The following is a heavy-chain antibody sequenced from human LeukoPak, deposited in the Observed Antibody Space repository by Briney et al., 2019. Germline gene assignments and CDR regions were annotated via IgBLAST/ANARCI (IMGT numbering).Heavy chain of an antibody. CDR1: GFPFSAYS. CDR2: ISGSSTYM. CDR3: AKAYYDSSGYSYYFDY. J-gene: IGHJ4*02. D-gene: IGHD3-22*01. V-gene: IGHV3-21*01. Sequence: GGSLRLSCAASGFPFSAYSMNWVRQAPGKGPEWVSSISGSSTYMYYEDSVKGRFTISRDNAKNSLYLQMNSLRDEDTAVYYCAKAYYDSSGYSYYFDYWGRGTLVTVSS.